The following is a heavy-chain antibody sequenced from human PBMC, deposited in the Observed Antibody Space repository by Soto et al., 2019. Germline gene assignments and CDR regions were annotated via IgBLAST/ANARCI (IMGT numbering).Heavy chain of an antibody. D-gene: IGHD5-12*01. CDR2: VSPNSGGA. Sequence: ASVKVSCKASGYTFTGYYIHWVRQAPGQGLEWMGWVSPNSGGADYAQKFQGRVTMTRDTSVSSAYMELSSLTSDDTAVYYCARANSGDDDGFDCWGQGTPVTVSS. J-gene: IGHJ4*02. CDR1: GYTFTGYY. CDR3: ARANSGDDDGFDC. V-gene: IGHV1-2*02.